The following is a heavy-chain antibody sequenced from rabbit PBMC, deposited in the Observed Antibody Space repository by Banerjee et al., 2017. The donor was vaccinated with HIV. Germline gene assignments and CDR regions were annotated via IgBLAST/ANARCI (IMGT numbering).Heavy chain of an antibody. V-gene: IGHV1S45*01. J-gene: IGHJ4*01. D-gene: IGHD4-1*01. CDR1: GFSFSNKYV. Sequence: QEQLEESGGDLVKPEGSLTLTCTASGFSFSNKYVMCWVRQAPGKGLEWIACIGAGSSGTTYYASWAKGRFTISKTSSTTVTLQTTSLTAADTATYFCARDLAGVIGWNFNLRGPGTLVTVS. CDR2: IGAGSSGTT. CDR3: ARDLAGVIGWNFNL.